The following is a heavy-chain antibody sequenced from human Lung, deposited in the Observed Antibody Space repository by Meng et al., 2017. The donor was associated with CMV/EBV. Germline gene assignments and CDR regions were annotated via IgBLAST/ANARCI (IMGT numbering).Heavy chain of an antibody. CDR1: DGSMSSYC. V-gene: IGHV4-4*07. CDR2: ISASWNT. CDR3: ARDFGSSWYPNWFDP. Sequence: VKLQVTRFLTLTVFDGSMSSYCWSWFRQPAGKGLEWIGRISASWNTGYNPSLKSRVTMSVDTSKNQFSLKLSSVTAADTAVYYCARDFGSSWYPNWFDPWGQGTLVTVSS. J-gene: IGHJ5*02. D-gene: IGHD6-13*01.